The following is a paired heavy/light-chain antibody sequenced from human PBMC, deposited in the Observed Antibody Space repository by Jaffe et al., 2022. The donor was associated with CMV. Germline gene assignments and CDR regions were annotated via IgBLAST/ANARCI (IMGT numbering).Light chain of an antibody. V-gene: IGLV3-25*03. CDR1: VFPKQY. CDR2: KDT. J-gene: IGLJ2*01. CDR3: QSADISGPYPVL. Sequence: SYELTQPPSVSVSPGQTARITCSGDVFPKQYGYWYQQKPGQAPVLLIYKDTERPSGIPERFSGSSSGTTVTLTISGVQAEDEADYYCQSADISGPYPVLFAGGTQLTVL.
Heavy chain of an antibody. CDR1: GYTFTRYS. D-gene: IGHD2-15*01. V-gene: IGHV1-46*01. CDR3: ARGMGGSSGGYWSRKLVPSPASNNFYYAMDV. J-gene: IGHJ6*02. CDR2: ISPSGGGT. Sequence: QAQLVQSGAEVKKPGASVKVPCKASGYTFTRYSMHWVRQAPGQGLEWMGMISPSGGGTNYAQKFQGRVTMTRDTSTSTVYMELSSLRSDDTAVYYCARGMGGSSGGYWSRKLVPSPASNNFYYAMDVWGQGTTVTVSS.